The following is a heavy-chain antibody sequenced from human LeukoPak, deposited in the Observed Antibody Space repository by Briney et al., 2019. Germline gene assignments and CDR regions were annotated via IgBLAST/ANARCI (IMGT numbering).Heavy chain of an antibody. CDR2: INPNSGGT. D-gene: IGHD6-13*01. V-gene: IGHV1-2*02. CDR3: ARAGIAAAAFFDY. J-gene: IGHJ4*02. CDR1: GYTFTGYY. Sequence: GASVKVSCKASGYTFTGYYMHWVRQAPGQGLEWMGWINPNSGGTNYAQKFQGRVTMTRDTSISTAYMELSRLRSDDTAVYYCARAGIAAAAFFDYWGQGTLVTVSS.